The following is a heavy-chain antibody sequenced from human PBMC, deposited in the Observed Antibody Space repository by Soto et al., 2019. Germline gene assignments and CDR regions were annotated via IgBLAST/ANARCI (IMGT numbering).Heavy chain of an antibody. CDR2: IYWDDDK. D-gene: IGHD4-17*01. V-gene: IGHV2-5*02. Sequence: QITLKESGPTLVKPTQTLTLTCTFSGFSLSTSGVGVGWIRQPPGKALEWLALIYWDDDKRYSPSLKSRLTITKDTSKNQVVLTMTNMDPVDTATYYCAHSLATTVTKKYYFDYWGQGTLVTVSS. J-gene: IGHJ4*02. CDR1: GFSLSTSGVG. CDR3: AHSLATTVTKKYYFDY.